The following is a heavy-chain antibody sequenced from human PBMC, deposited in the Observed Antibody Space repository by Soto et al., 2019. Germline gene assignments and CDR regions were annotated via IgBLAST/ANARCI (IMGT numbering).Heavy chain of an antibody. CDR1: GYTFTNYW. Sequence: GASLKISCKGSGYTFTNYWIGWVRQMPGKGLGWMGIIYPGDSDTKYNPSFQGQVTISADKSITTTYLQWSSLKASDTAIYYCAASIFYYGMDVWGQGTTVTVSS. V-gene: IGHV5-51*01. CDR3: AASIFYYGMDV. CDR2: IYPGDSDT. J-gene: IGHJ6*02.